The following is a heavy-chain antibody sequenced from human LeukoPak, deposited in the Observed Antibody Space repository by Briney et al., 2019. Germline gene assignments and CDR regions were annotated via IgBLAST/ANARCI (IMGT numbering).Heavy chain of an antibody. D-gene: IGHD2-2*02. CDR1: GYTFPGYY. Sequence: ASVKVSCKASGYTFPGYYMHWVRQAPGQGLEWMGWINPNSGGTNYAQKFQGRVTMTRDTSISTAYMELSRLRSDDTAVYYCARGFRLSAIEDWFDPWGQGTLVTVSS. CDR2: INPNSGGT. J-gene: IGHJ5*02. V-gene: IGHV1-2*02. CDR3: ARGFRLSAIEDWFDP.